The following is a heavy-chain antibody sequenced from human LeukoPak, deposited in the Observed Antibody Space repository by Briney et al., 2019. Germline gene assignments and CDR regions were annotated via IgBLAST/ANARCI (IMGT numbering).Heavy chain of an antibody. J-gene: IGHJ4*02. CDR2: IIPIFGTA. CDR1: GYTFTSYA. D-gene: IGHD1-26*01. V-gene: IGHV1-69*06. CDR3: TRESGSYHGNDY. Sequence: GASVKVSCKASGYTFTSYAISWVRQAPGQGLEWMGGIIPIFGTANYAQKFQGRVTMTGDTSISTAYMELSSLRSDDTAVYYCTRESGSYHGNDYWGQGTLVTVSS.